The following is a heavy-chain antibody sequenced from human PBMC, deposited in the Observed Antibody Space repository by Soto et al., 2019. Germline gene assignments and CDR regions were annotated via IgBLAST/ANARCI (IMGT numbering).Heavy chain of an antibody. D-gene: IGHD2-21*02. CDR1: GFTFGNYG. V-gene: IGHV3-23*01. CDR2: ISGGGGNT. J-gene: IGHJ3*01. Sequence: DVQLLESGGGLVQPGGSLRLSCATSGFTFGNYGMNWVRQAPGKGLEWVSGISGGGGNTYYADSVKGRFTISRDPSKNKVFLEMNSLRAEDTAVYYCAKGFIVVVTVLRPDDAFDVWGQGTLVTVSS. CDR3: AKGFIVVVTVLRPDDAFDV.